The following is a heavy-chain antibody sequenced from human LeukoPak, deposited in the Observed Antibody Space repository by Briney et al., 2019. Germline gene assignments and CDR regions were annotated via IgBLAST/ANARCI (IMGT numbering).Heavy chain of an antibody. CDR1: GYAFTSYG. CDR3: ARAHHSLAGDLYYFDY. J-gene: IGHJ4*02. D-gene: IGHD4-17*01. Sequence: GASAKVSCKVSGYAFTSYGVTWVRQAASQGGEWMGWISVYNGNTKSAQKLQGRVAMTTDTSTSTAYMELRSLRSDDTAVYYCARAHHSLAGDLYYFDYWGQGTLVTVSS. V-gene: IGHV1-18*01. CDR2: ISVYNGNT.